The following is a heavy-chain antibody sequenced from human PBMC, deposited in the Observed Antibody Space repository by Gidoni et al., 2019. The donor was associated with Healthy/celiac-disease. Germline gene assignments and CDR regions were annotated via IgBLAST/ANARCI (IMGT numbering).Heavy chain of an antibody. J-gene: IGHJ4*02. CDR3: ARHSYYDFWSGPPSPGPFDY. Sequence: QLQLQESGPGLVKPSETLSLTCTVSGGSISSSSYYWGWIRQPPGKGLEWIGSIYYSGSTYYNPSLKSRVTISVDTSKNQFSLKLSSVTAADTAVYYCARHSYYDFWSGPPSPGPFDYWGQGTLVTVSS. CDR1: GGSISSSSYY. D-gene: IGHD3-3*01. V-gene: IGHV4-39*01. CDR2: IYYSGST.